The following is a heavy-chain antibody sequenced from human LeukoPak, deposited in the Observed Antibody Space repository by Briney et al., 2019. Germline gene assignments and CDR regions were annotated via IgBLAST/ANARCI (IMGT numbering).Heavy chain of an antibody. CDR1: GGSISSGGYS. J-gene: IGHJ4*02. CDR3: ARLLPWGGYFAY. CDR2: IYHSGST. Sequence: SETLSLTCAVSGGSISSGGYSWSWIRQPPGKGLEWIGYIYHSGSTYYNPSLKSRVTISVDRSKNQFSLKLSSVTAADTAVYYCARLLPWGGYFAYWGQGTLVTVSS. V-gene: IGHV4-30-2*01. D-gene: IGHD3-16*01.